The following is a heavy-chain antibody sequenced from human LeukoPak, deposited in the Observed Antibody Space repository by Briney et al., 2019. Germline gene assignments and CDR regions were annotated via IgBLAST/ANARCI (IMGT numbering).Heavy chain of an antibody. CDR3: ARGSTGDKSNN. V-gene: IGHV4-31*03. CDR1: GGSITSGGYY. CDR2: IYYSGTT. Sequence: SETLSLTCTVSGGSITSGGYYWSWIRQLPGKGLEWIGYIYYSGTTSYNPSLKSRLTISLDTSENQFSRKLSSVTAADTAVYYCARGSTGDKSNNWGQGTLVTVSS. D-gene: IGHD7-27*01. J-gene: IGHJ4*02.